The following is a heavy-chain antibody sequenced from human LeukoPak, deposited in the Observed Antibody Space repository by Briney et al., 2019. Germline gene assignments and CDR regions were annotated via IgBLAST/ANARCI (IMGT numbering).Heavy chain of an antibody. V-gene: IGHV3-23*01. CDR2: ISSGGGNT. CDR3: AKDGDDYGDY. J-gene: IGHJ4*02. CDR1: GFTFSTYA. Sequence: GGSLRLSCAASGFTFSTYAMSWIRQAPGKGLEWVSAISSGGGNTDYADSVKGRFTISRDNSKNTLYLQMNSLRAEDTAVYYCAKDGDDYGDYWGQGTLVTVSS. D-gene: IGHD4-17*01.